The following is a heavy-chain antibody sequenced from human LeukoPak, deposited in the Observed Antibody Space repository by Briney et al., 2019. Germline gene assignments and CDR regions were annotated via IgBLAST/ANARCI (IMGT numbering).Heavy chain of an antibody. CDR3: ARGPPLTATILGNWFDP. D-gene: IGHD3-9*01. CDR1: GCTFSSYA. CDR2: IIPIFGTA. J-gene: IGHJ5*02. V-gene: IGHV1-69*13. Sequence: ASVKVSCKASGCTFSSYAISWVRQAPGQGLEWMGGIIPIFGTANYAQKFQGRVTITADESTSTAYMELSSLRSEDTAVYYCARGPPLTATILGNWFDPWGQGTLVTVSS.